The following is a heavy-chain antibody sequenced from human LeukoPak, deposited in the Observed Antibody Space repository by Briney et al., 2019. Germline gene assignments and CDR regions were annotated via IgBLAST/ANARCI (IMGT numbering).Heavy chain of an antibody. D-gene: IGHD3-22*01. Sequence: SETLSLTCAVYGGSFSGYYWSWIRQPPGKGLEWIGEINHSGSTNYNPSLKSRVTISVDTSKNQFSLKLSSVTAADTAVYYCASDSGRGYSPFDYWGQGTLVAVSS. CDR3: ASDSGRGYSPFDY. CDR1: GGSFSGYY. V-gene: IGHV4-34*01. J-gene: IGHJ4*02. CDR2: INHSGST.